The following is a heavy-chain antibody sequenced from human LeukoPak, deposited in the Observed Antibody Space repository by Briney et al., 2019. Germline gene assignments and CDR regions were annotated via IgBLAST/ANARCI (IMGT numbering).Heavy chain of an antibody. D-gene: IGHD2-2*01. CDR3: ARARYCSSTSCYEWDY. Sequence: ASVKVSCKASGYTFTCYYMHWVRQAPGQGLEWMGWINPNSGGTNYAQKFQGWVTMTRDTSISTAYMELSRLRSDDTAVYYCARARYCSSTSCYEWDYWGQGTLVTVSS. CDR2: INPNSGGT. J-gene: IGHJ4*02. V-gene: IGHV1-2*04. CDR1: GYTFTCYY.